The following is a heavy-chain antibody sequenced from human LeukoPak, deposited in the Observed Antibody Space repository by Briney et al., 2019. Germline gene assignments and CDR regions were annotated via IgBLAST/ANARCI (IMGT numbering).Heavy chain of an antibody. CDR1: GYSFTSYW. Sequence: GESLKISCKGSGYSFTSYWIGWVRQMPGKGLEWMGIIYPGDSDTRYSPSFQGQVIISADKSISTAHLQWSSLKASDTAMYYCARLRIAVAGYYYGMDVWGQGTTVTVSS. CDR2: IYPGDSDT. V-gene: IGHV5-51*01. D-gene: IGHD6-19*01. J-gene: IGHJ6*02. CDR3: ARLRIAVAGYYYGMDV.